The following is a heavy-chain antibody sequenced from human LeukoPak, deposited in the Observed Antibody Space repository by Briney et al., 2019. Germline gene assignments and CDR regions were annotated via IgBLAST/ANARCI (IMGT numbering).Heavy chain of an antibody. V-gene: IGHV3-21*01. D-gene: IGHD3-16*02. CDR2: ISSSSSYI. Sequence: LGGSLRLSCAASGFTFSSYSMNWVRQAPGKGLEWVSSISSSSSYIYYADSVKGRFTISRDNAKNSLYLQMNSLRAEDTAVYYCARVATYDYVWGSYRPSTYYFDYWGQGTLVTVSS. CDR3: ARVATYDYVWGSYRPSTYYFDY. J-gene: IGHJ4*02. CDR1: GFTFSSYS.